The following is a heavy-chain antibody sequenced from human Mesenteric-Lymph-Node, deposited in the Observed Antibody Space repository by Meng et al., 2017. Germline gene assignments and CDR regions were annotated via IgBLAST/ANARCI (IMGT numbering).Heavy chain of an antibody. CDR3: ARLSWGVTGNDY. CDR2: IKGNTGDP. CDR1: GYTFTSYA. V-gene: IGHV7-4-1*02. Sequence: QVALVQSGSALKKPGASVKVSCKASGYTFTSYAINWVRQAPGQGLEWMGWIKGNTGDPAYAQGFTGRFVFSLDTSVSTAYLEISSLETEDTAVYYCARLSWGVTGNDYWGQGTLVTVSS. J-gene: IGHJ4*02. D-gene: IGHD6-19*01.